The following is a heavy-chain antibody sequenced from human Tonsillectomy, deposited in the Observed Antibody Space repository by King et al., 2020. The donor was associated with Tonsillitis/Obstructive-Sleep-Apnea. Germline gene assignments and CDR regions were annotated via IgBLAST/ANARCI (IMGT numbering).Heavy chain of an antibody. CDR2: INHSGST. D-gene: IGHD4-17*01. J-gene: IGHJ4*02. Sequence: VQLPQWGAGLLKPSETLSLTCAVYGGSFSGYYWSWIRQPPGKGLEWIGEINHSGSTNYNPSLKSRVTISVDTSKNQFSLKLSSVTAADTAVYYCARVSVTTTTTLYYFDYWGQGTLVTVSS. V-gene: IGHV4-34*01. CDR3: ARVSVTTTTTLYYFDY. CDR1: GGSFSGYY.